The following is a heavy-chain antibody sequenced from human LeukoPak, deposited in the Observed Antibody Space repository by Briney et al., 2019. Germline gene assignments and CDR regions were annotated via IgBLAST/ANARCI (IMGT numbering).Heavy chain of an antibody. D-gene: IGHD6-13*01. J-gene: IGHJ6*03. Sequence: SETLSLTCTVSGGSISSSSYYWGWIRQPPGKGLEWIGSIYYSGSTYYNPSLKSRVTISVDTSKNQFSLKLSFVTAADTAVYYCARHVGSWYDSYYYYYMDVWGKGTTVTISS. CDR1: GGSISSSSYY. V-gene: IGHV4-39*01. CDR2: IYYSGST. CDR3: ARHVGSWYDSYYYYYMDV.